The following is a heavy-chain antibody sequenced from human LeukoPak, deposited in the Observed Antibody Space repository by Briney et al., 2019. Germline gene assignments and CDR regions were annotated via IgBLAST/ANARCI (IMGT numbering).Heavy chain of an antibody. V-gene: IGHV4-34*01. J-gene: IGHJ4*02. Sequence: ASETLSLTCAVYGGSFSGYYRSWIRQPPGKGLEWIGEINHSGSTNYNPSLKSRVTISVDTSKNQFSLKLSSATAADTAVYYCARGLRGFTRLGPAAQFDYWGQGTLVTVSS. CDR3: ARGLRGFTRLGPAAQFDY. CDR1: GGSFSGYY. D-gene: IGHD2-2*01. CDR2: INHSGST.